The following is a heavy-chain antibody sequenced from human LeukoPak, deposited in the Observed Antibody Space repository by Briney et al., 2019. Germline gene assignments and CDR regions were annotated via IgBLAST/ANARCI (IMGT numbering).Heavy chain of an antibody. V-gene: IGHV1-46*01. Sequence: AASVKVSCTASGYTFTSYYMHWVRQAPGQGLEWMGIINPSGGSTSYAQKFQGRVTMTRDTSTSTVYMELSSLRSEDTAVYYCARGGKIAAAFARFDPWGQGTLVTVSS. CDR2: INPSGGST. D-gene: IGHD6-13*01. CDR1: GYTFTSYY. CDR3: ARGGKIAAAFARFDP. J-gene: IGHJ5*02.